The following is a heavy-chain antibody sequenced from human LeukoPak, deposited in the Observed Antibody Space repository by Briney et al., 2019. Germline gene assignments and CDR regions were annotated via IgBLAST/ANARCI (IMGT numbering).Heavy chain of an antibody. Sequence: GASVKVSCKVSGYTLTELSMHWVRQAPGKGLEWMGGFDPKDGETIYAQKFQGRVTMTEDTSTDTAYMELSSLRSEDTAVYYCATEQYSGSPLAFDIWGQGTMVTVSS. V-gene: IGHV1-24*01. J-gene: IGHJ3*02. D-gene: IGHD1-26*01. CDR3: ATEQYSGSPLAFDI. CDR1: GYTLTELS. CDR2: FDPKDGET.